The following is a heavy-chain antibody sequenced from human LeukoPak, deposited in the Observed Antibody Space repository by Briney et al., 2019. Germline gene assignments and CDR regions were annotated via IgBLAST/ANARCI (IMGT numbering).Heavy chain of an antibody. CDR1: GGSFSGYY. Sequence: SETLSLTCAVYGGSFSGYYWSWIRQPPGQGLEWIGEISLTGLTHYNPSLESRVTVSLDKSENQLSLNLTSVTAADTAVYYYSRENGAFSPFGYWGQGTLVTVLS. V-gene: IGHV4-34*01. CDR2: ISLTGLT. D-gene: IGHD2-8*01. CDR3: SRENGAFSPFGY. J-gene: IGHJ4*02.